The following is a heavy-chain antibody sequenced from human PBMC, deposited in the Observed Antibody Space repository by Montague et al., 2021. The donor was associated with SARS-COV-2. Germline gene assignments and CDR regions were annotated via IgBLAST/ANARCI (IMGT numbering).Heavy chain of an antibody. CDR3: ARLGVVPSPRTFDP. V-gene: IGHV4-4*02. J-gene: IGHJ5*02. D-gene: IGHD3-10*01. CDR2: TYHSGST. CDR1: GASISSNNW. Sequence: SETLSPTCEVSGASISSNNWWIWVRQSPGKGLEWIGETYHSGSTNYNPSLRSRVTISVDKSKNQFSLKVNSVGAADTAVYYCARLGVVPSPRTFDPWGQGTLVTVSS.